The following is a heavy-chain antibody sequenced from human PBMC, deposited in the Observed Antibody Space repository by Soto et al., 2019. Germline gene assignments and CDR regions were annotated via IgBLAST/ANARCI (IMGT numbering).Heavy chain of an antibody. D-gene: IGHD4-17*01. CDR1: GGSFSSNY. J-gene: IGHJ3*02. CDR3: ARGSSTTGWTLLNAFDI. Sequence: PSETLSLTCSVSGGSFSSNYWSWIRQPAGKGLEWLGRIYNSGSYNSGSTTYNPSLKSRATISVDTSKNQFSLKLSSVTAADTAVYYCARGSSTTGWTLLNAFDIWGQGTMVTVS. V-gene: IGHV4-4*07. CDR2: IYNSGSYNSGST.